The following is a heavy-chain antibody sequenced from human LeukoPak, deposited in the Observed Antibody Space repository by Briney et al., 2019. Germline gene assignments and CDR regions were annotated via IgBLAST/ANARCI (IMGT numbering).Heavy chain of an antibody. CDR2: MNPNSGNT. CDR1: GYTLTELS. V-gene: IGHV1-8*01. J-gene: IGHJ5*02. D-gene: IGHD3-10*01. CDR3: AREVAGSGSFDP. Sequence: EASVKVSCKVSGYTLTELSMHWVRQAPGKGLEWMGWMNPNSGNTGYAQKFQGRVTMTRNTSISTAYMELSSLRSEDTAVYYCAREVAGSGSFDPWGQGTLVTVSS.